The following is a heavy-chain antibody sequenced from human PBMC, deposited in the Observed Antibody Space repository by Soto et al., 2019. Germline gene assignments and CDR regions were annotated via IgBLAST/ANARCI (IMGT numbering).Heavy chain of an antibody. CDR1: RFTFSSYW. CDR3: ARETFDP. CDR2: IKSDGSRT. J-gene: IGHJ5*02. V-gene: IGHV3-74*01. Sequence: GGSLRLSCAASRFTFSSYWMHWVRQAPGRGLVWVSRIKSDGSRTNYADSVKGRFTTSRDNAKNTLYLQMNSLRAEDTAVYYCARETFDPWGQGTLVTVSS.